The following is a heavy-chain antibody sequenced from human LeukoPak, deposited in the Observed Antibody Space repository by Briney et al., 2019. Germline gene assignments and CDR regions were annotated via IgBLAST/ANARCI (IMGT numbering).Heavy chain of an antibody. J-gene: IGHJ6*03. V-gene: IGHV1-46*01. D-gene: IGHD2-15*01. CDR2: INPSGGST. CDR3: ARDLYCSGGSCYSSRAAPYYYYMDV. Sequence: ASVKVSCKASGYTFTSYHMHWVRQAPGQGLEWMGIINPSGGSTSYAQKFQGRVTMTRDTSTSTVYMELSSLRSEDTAVYYCARDLYCSGGSCYSSRAAPYYYYMDVWGKGTTVTVSS. CDR1: GYTFTSYH.